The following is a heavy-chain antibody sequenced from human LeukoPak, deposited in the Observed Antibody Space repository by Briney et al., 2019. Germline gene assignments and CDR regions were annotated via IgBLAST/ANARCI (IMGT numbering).Heavy chain of an antibody. Sequence: ASVKVSCKASGYTFTSYAMHWVRQAPGQRLEWMGWINAGNGNTKYSQKFQGRVTITRDTSASTAYMELSSLRSEDTAVYYCARVGALFDAFDIWGQGTMVTVSP. D-gene: IGHD3-10*01. CDR2: INAGNGNT. J-gene: IGHJ3*02. CDR1: GYTFTSYA. V-gene: IGHV1-3*01. CDR3: ARVGALFDAFDI.